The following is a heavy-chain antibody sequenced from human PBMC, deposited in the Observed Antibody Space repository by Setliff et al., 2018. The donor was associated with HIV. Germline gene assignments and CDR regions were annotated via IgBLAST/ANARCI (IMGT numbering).Heavy chain of an antibody. D-gene: IGHD3-22*01. CDR1: GDSFTDNY. CDR3: ASGEPYYYDSTGYSGNYFDY. V-gene: IGHV4-59*13. CDR2: IHYRGST. Sequence: NPSETLSLTCIVSGDSFTDNYWTWIRQPPGKGLEWIGYIHYRGSTNYHPSLRGRVTISVDTSRNQFSLKLNSGTVADTAMYYCASGEPYYYDSTGYSGNYFDYWGQGTLVTVSS. J-gene: IGHJ4*02.